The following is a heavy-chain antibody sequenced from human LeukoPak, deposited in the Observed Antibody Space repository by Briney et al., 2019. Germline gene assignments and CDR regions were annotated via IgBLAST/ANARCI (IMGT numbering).Heavy chain of an antibody. J-gene: IGHJ4*02. CDR2: INPNSGGT. V-gene: IGHV1-2*05. D-gene: IGHD6-13*01. CDR1: GYTFTGYY. CDR3: ARYQDGIAAAGLTL. Sequence: ASVKVSCKASGYTFTGYYMHWVRQAPGQGLEWMGRINPNSGGTNYAQKFQGRFTMTRDTSISTAYMELSRLRSDDTVVYYCARYQDGIAAAGLTLWGQGTLVTVSS.